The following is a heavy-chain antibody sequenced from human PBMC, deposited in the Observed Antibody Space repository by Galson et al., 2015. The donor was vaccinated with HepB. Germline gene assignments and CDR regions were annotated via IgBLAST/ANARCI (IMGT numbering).Heavy chain of an antibody. V-gene: IGHV4-59*01. Sequence: LSLTCSVSGGSIRSDYWSWIRQPPGKGLEWIGYIHYSGSTNYNPSLKSRVTISIDASKSQFSLKPNSVAAADTAVYYCAGDTSSWERNDYWGQGTLVTVSS. CDR3: AGDTSSWERNDY. J-gene: IGHJ4*02. CDR1: GGSIRSDY. D-gene: IGHD6-13*01. CDR2: IHYSGST.